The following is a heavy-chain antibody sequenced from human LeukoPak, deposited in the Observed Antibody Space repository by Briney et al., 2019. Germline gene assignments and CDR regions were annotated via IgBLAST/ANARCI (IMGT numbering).Heavy chain of an antibody. CDR3: ARDPAGAVAGRGDY. CDR2: IIPILGTA. J-gene: IGHJ4*02. CDR1: GGTFSSYT. D-gene: IGHD6-19*01. V-gene: IGHV1-69*08. Sequence: SVKVSXKASGGTFSSYTISWVRQAPGQGLEWMGRIIPILGTANYAQKFQGRVTITADKSTSTAYMELSSLRSEDTAVYYCARDPAGAVAGRGDYWGQGTLVTVSS.